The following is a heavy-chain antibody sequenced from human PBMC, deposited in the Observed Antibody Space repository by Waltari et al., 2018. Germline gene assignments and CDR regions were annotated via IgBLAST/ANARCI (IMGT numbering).Heavy chain of an antibody. CDR3: ARRFDS. V-gene: IGHV3-48*03. CDR2: MSGSDTTI. CDR1: GFTFSSYG. Sequence: EVQLVESGGGLVQPGGSLRLSCAASGFTFSSYGMNWVRQGPGKGLDWISYMSGSDTTIYYADSVKGRFTISRDDAENSLYLQMNSLRAEDTALYYCARRFDSWGQGTRVTVSS. J-gene: IGHJ4*02.